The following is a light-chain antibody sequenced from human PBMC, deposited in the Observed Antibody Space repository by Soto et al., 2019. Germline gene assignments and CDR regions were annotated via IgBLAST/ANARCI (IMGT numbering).Light chain of an antibody. CDR1: QSVSSSY. Sequence: EIVLTQSPGTLSLSPGERATLSCRASQSVSSSYLAWYQQKPGQAPRLHIYGASSRATGIPDRFSGSGSGTDFTLTISRLEPEDFAVYYCQQYDRSPLTFGGGTKVEIK. CDR2: GAS. CDR3: QQYDRSPLT. J-gene: IGKJ4*01. V-gene: IGKV3-20*01.